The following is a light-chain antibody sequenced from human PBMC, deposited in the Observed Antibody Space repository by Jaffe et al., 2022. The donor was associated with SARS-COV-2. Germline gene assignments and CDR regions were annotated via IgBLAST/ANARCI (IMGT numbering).Light chain of an antibody. CDR1: SSDIGRYDH. V-gene: IGLV2-8*01. Sequence: QSALTQPPSASGSLGQSVAISCTGTSSDIGRYDHVSWYQQYSGRAPKLMIYDVTTRPSGVPARFSGSKSGNTASLTVSGLQPEDEADYYCSSFAGDKVVFGPGTKVTV. CDR3: SSFAGDKVV. J-gene: IGLJ1*01. CDR2: DVT.